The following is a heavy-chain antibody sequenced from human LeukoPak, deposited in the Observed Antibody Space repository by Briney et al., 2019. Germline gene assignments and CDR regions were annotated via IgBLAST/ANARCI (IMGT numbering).Heavy chain of an antibody. D-gene: IGHD3-3*01. CDR3: AREYDFWSGLSPPDY. V-gene: IGHV3-48*04. Sequence: GGSLRLSCAASGFTFSSFSMNWVRQAPGKGLEWVSYIRTSGTNTDYTGSVKGRFTISRDNAKNSLYLQMNSLRAEDTAVYYCAREYDFWSGLSPPDYWGQGTLVTVSS. CDR2: IRTSGTNT. J-gene: IGHJ4*02. CDR1: GFTFSSFS.